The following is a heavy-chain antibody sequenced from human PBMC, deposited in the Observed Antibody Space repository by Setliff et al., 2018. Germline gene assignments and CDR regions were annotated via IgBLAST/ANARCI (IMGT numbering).Heavy chain of an antibody. CDR2: IIPLFGTT. V-gene: IGHV1-69*05. Sequence: GASVKVSCKNSGGTFNSFLVSWVRQAPGQGLEWMGGIIPLFGTTKYAQKFQDRLTLTTDRSTSTVYMELGSLTTDDTAIYYCARVESMVRGKNILRHFDYWGQGTQVTVSS. CDR1: GGTFNSFL. D-gene: IGHD3-10*01. CDR3: ARVESMVRGKNILRHFDY. J-gene: IGHJ4*02.